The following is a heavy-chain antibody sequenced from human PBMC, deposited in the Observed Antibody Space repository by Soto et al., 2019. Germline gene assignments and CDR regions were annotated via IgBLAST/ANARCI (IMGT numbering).Heavy chain of an antibody. V-gene: IGHV3-30-3*01. D-gene: IGHD6-13*01. CDR3: ARDRFASSWSYFDY. CDR2: ISDDGSNK. CDR1: GFTFSNYA. Sequence: GGSLRLSCAASGFTFSNYALHWVRQAPGKGLEWVSVISDDGSNKYYADSVKGRFTISRDNSKNTLYLQMNSLRAEDTAVYYCARDRFASSWSYFDYWGQGTPVTVSS. J-gene: IGHJ4*02.